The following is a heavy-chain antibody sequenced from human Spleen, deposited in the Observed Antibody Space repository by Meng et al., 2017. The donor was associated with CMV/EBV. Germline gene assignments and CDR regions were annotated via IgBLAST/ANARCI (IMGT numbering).Heavy chain of an antibody. D-gene: IGHD3-22*01. Sequence: LSLTCAASGFTFSSYGMHWVRQAPGKGLEWVAFIRYDGSNKYYADSVKGRFTISRDNSKNTLYLQMNSLRAEDTAVYYCAKDSVDYYDSSGYYPYPKYWGQGTLVTVSS. J-gene: IGHJ4*02. CDR1: GFTFSSYG. V-gene: IGHV3-30*02. CDR2: IRYDGSNK. CDR3: AKDSVDYYDSSGYYPYPKY.